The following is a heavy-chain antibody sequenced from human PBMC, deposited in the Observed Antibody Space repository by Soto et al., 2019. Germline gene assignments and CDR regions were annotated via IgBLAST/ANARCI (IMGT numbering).Heavy chain of an antibody. D-gene: IGHD3-3*01. CDR1: GFTFSSYA. CDR3: ARSPITIFGTDQYYFDY. V-gene: IGHV3-30-3*01. J-gene: IGHJ4*02. Sequence: QVQLVESGGGVVQPGRSLRLSCAASGFTFSSYAMHWVRQAPGKGLEWVAVISYDGSNKYYADSVKGRFTISRDNSKNTRYLQMNSLRAEDTAVYYCARSPITIFGTDQYYFDYWGQGTLVTVSS. CDR2: ISYDGSNK.